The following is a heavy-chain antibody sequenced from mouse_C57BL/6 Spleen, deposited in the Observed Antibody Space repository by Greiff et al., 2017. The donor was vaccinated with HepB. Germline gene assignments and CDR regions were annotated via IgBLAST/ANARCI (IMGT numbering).Heavy chain of an antibody. V-gene: IGHV14-1*01. CDR2: IDPEDGDT. J-gene: IGHJ1*03. D-gene: IGHD1-1*01. CDR1: GFNIKDYY. CDR3: SPITTVVSRYFDV. Sequence: DVQLQESGAELVRPGASVKLSCTASGFNIKDYYMHWVKQRPEQGLEWIGRIDPEDGDTEYAPKFQGKATMTADTSSNTAYLQLSSLTSEDTAVYYCSPITTVVSRYFDVWGTGTTVTVSS.